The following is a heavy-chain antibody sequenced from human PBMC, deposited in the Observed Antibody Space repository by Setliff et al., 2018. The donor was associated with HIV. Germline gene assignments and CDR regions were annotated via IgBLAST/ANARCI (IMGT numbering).Heavy chain of an antibody. Sequence: GGSLRLSCEVSGFSVSNNYMTWVRQAPGKGLEWVSTVYGDGRTFYADSAQGRFTISRDNSKNTVYLQMNSLRAEDTAVYYCARWAPANHYFYYYMDVWGKGTTVTVSS. V-gene: IGHV3-53*01. CDR1: GFSVSNNY. CDR2: VYGDGRT. J-gene: IGHJ6*03. CDR3: ARWAPANHYFYYYMDV.